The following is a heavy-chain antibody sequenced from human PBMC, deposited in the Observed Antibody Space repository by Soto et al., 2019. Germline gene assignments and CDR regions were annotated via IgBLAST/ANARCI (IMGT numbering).Heavy chain of an antibody. CDR1: GGTFSSYA. V-gene: IGHV1-69*13. D-gene: IGHD6-6*01. CDR3: ARDRGRGYGSSSIYYYYYYGTDV. CDR2: IIPIFGTA. Sequence: SVKVSCKASGGTFSSYAISWLRQSPGQGLEWMGGIIPIFGTANYAQKFQGRVTITADESTSTAYMELSSLRSEDTAVYYCARDRGRGYGSSSIYYYYYYGTDVWGQGTTVTV. J-gene: IGHJ6*02.